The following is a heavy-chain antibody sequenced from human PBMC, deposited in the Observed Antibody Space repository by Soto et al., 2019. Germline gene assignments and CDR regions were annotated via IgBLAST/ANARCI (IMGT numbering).Heavy chain of an antibody. D-gene: IGHD6-13*01. J-gene: IGHJ5*02. CDR2: IYYSGST. Sequence: SETLSLTCTVSGGYISSYYWSWIRQPPGKGLEWIGYIYYSGSTNYNPSLKSRVTISVDTSKNQFSLKLSSVTAADTAVYYCARAATGYSSSWYTGRCFDPWGQGTLVTVSS. CDR1: GGYISSYY. CDR3: ARAATGYSSSWYTGRCFDP. V-gene: IGHV4-59*01.